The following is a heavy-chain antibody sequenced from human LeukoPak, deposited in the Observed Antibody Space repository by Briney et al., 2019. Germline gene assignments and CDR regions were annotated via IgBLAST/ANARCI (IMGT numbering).Heavy chain of an antibody. D-gene: IGHD5-18*01. J-gene: IGHJ4*02. CDR3: ARHKGEAVQLWDYFDY. CDR1: GYTFTSYW. V-gene: IGHV5-51*01. CDR2: IYPGDSDT. Sequence: GASVKVSCKASGYTFTSYWIGWVRQMPGKGLEWMGIIYPGDSDTRYSPSFQGQVTISADKSISTAYLQWSSLKASDTAMYYCARHKGEAVQLWDYFDYWGQGTLVTVSS.